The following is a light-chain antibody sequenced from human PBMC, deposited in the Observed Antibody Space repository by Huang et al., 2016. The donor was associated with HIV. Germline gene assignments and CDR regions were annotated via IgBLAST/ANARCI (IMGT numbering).Light chain of an antibody. Sequence: DIVVTQSPGSLALSLGERAAINCTSSQSVFHSSNNKNYLSWYQLKPGQSPQLLIYWASTREFGVPDRFRGTGSGTDFTLTITSLQAVDVAVYYCHQYYSSPQTFGQGTKVEV. CDR2: WAS. CDR1: QSVFHSSNNKNY. CDR3: HQYYSSPQT. V-gene: IGKV4-1*01. J-gene: IGKJ1*01.